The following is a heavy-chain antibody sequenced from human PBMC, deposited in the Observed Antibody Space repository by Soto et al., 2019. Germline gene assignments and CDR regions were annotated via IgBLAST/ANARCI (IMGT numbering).Heavy chain of an antibody. CDR3: ARDLGGYSYGYRAYYYYGMDV. Sequence: SVKVSCKASGGTFSSYTISWVRQAPGQGLEWMGRIIPILGIANYAQKFQGRVTITADKSTSTAYMELSSLRSEDTAVYYCARDLGGYSYGYRAYYYYGMDVWG. J-gene: IGHJ6*02. CDR1: GGTFSSYT. CDR2: IIPILGIA. D-gene: IGHD5-18*01. V-gene: IGHV1-69*04.